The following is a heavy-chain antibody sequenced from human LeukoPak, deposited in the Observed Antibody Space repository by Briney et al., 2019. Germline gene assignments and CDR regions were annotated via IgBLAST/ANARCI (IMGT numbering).Heavy chain of an antibody. V-gene: IGHV3-9*01. CDR2: ISWNSDSM. D-gene: IGHD2-2*01. J-gene: IGHJ4*02. CDR3: AKSGCSSTTCYLNY. CDR1: GFPFNDYA. Sequence: SGRSLRLSCAASGFPFNDYAMHWVRQAPGKGLEWVSGISWNSDSMVYGDSVKGRFTISRDNAKNSLYLQMNSLRAEDTALYYCAKSGCSSTTCYLNYWGQGTLVTLSS.